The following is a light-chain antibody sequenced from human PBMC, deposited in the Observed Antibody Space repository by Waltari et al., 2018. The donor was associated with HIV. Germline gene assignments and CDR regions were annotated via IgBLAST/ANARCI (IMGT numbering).Light chain of an antibody. Sequence: QSVLTQPDSVSGSPGQSVTIYCTGTRSDFGFANYVSWYQQYPGNAPTLIIYEVSSRPSGVSDRFSGSKSGNTASLTISGLQNEDEADYFCTSYTTSDTLRFGGGTKVTVL. CDR1: RSDFGFANY. CDR2: EVS. CDR3: TSYTTSDTLR. V-gene: IGLV2-14*03. J-gene: IGLJ3*02.